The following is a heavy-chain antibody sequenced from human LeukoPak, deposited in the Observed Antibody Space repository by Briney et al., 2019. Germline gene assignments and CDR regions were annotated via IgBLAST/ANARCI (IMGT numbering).Heavy chain of an antibody. Sequence: PGGSLRLSYAASGFTFTTYAMSWVRQAPGKGLEWVASLSGNEDLVWYPDSLRGRFTISRDNSKNTLYLQLNSLRVEDTAVYYCAKDRRGSGWYGGFDSWGQGMLVTVSA. J-gene: IGHJ4*02. V-gene: IGHV3-23*01. CDR3: AKDRRGSGWYGGFDS. CDR2: LSGNEDLV. CDR1: GFTFTTYA. D-gene: IGHD6-19*01.